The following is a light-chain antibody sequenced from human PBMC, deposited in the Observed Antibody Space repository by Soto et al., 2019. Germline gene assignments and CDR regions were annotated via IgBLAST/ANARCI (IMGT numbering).Light chain of an antibody. Sequence: QSALAQPASVSGSPGQSITISCTGTSGDNGSYNRVSWYQQHPGKAPKLIIYEVTDRPSGVSNRFSGSKSGNTASLTISGLQAEDEAEYYCSSYTNINTRACVFGAGTKVTVL. CDR3: SSYTNINTRACV. V-gene: IGLV2-14*01. CDR2: EVT. CDR1: SGDNGSYNR. J-gene: IGLJ1*01.